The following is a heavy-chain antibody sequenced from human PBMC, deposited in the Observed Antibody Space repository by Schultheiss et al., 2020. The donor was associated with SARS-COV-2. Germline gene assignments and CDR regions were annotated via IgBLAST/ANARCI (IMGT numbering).Heavy chain of an antibody. CDR1: GGSISSYY. V-gene: IGHV4-59*01. CDR3: ARAGYSSSSAPIDY. J-gene: IGHJ4*02. Sequence: SETLSLTCTVSGGSISSYYWSWIRQPPGKGLEWIGYIYYSGSTNYNPSLKSRVTISVDTSKNQFSLKLSSVTAADTAVYYCARAGYSSSSAPIDYWGQGTLVTVSS. D-gene: IGHD6-6*01. CDR2: IYYSGST.